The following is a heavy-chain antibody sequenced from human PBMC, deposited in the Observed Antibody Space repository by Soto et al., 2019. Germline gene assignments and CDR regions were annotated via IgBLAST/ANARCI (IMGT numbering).Heavy chain of an antibody. D-gene: IGHD2-2*01. Sequence: GGSLRLSCAASGFTFDSYAMNWVRQAPGKGLEWVSTISGSGDYTYYADSVKGRFTISRDNSKNTLYLQMNSLRAEDTAVYYCAKDLGIVVVPAFFDPWGQGTLVTVSS. V-gene: IGHV3-23*01. CDR1: GFTFDSYA. J-gene: IGHJ5*02. CDR3: AKDLGIVVVPAFFDP. CDR2: ISGSGDYT.